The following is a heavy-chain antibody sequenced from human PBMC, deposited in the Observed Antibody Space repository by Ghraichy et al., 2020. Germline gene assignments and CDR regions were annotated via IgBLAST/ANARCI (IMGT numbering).Heavy chain of an antibody. Sequence: ASVKVSCKASGYTFTSYAIHWVHQAPGQRLEWMGWINAGNGNTKYSQKLQGRVTITRDTSATTAYMELSSLRSEDTAVYYCARERCSGGNCYSPFDYWGQGTLVTVSS. J-gene: IGHJ4*02. CDR2: INAGNGNT. D-gene: IGHD2-15*01. CDR3: ARERCSGGNCYSPFDY. V-gene: IGHV1-3*01. CDR1: GYTFTSYA.